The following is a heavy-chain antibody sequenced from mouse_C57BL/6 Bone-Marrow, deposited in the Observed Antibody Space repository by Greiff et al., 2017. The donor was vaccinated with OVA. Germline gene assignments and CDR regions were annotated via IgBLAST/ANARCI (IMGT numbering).Heavy chain of an antibody. J-gene: IGHJ2*01. CDR2: INPYNGGT. V-gene: IGHV1-19*01. Sequence: VQLQQSGPVLVKPGASVKMSCKASGYTFTDYYMNWVKQSHGKSLEWIGVINPYNGGTSYNQKFKGKATLTVDKSSSTAYMELNSLTSEDSAVYYCARRDYYGPIDYWGQGTTLTVSS. CDR3: ARRDYYGPIDY. D-gene: IGHD1-1*01. CDR1: GYTFTDYY.